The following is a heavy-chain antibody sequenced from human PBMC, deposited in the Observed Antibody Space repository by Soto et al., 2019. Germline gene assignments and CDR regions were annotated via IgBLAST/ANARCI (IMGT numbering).Heavy chain of an antibody. CDR3: AKEIAVAGTGYYYYGMDV. CDR2: ISWNSGSI. V-gene: IGHV3-9*01. Sequence: PGGSLRLSCAASGFTFDDYAMHWVRQAPGKGLEWVSGISWNSGSIGYADSVKGRFTISRDNAKNSLYLQMNSLRAEDTALYYCAKEIAVAGTGYYYYGMDVWGQGTTVTVSS. CDR1: GFTFDDYA. J-gene: IGHJ6*02. D-gene: IGHD6-19*01.